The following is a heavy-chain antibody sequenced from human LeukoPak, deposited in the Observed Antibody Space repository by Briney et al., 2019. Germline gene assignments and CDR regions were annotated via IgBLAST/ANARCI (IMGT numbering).Heavy chain of an antibody. Sequence: SQTLSLTCTVSGGSISSGSYYWSWIRQPAGKGLEWIGRIYTSGSTNYNPSLKSRVTISVDTSKNQFSLKLSSVTAADTAVYYCARHASSSTIDYWGQGTLVTVSS. J-gene: IGHJ4*02. D-gene: IGHD6-13*01. CDR3: ARHASSSTIDY. CDR1: GGSISSGSYY. CDR2: IYTSGST. V-gene: IGHV4-61*02.